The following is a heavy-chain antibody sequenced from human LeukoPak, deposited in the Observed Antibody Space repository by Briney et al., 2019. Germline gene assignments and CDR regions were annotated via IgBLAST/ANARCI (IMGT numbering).Heavy chain of an antibody. V-gene: IGHV4-59*01. J-gene: IGHJ4*02. CDR1: GDSLSSYY. CDR2: IYYSGST. CDR3: ARDRWGRVGAPQVLDY. Sequence: SETLSLTCTVSGDSLSSYYWSWIRQPPGKGLEWIGYIYYSGSTNYNPSLKSRVTISVDTSKNQFSLKLSSVTAADTAVYYCARDRWGRVGAPQVLDYWGQGTLVTVSS. D-gene: IGHD1-26*01.